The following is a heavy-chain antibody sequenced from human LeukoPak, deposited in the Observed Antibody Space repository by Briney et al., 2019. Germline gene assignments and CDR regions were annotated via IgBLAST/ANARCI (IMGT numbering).Heavy chain of an antibody. V-gene: IGHV4-39*07. D-gene: IGHD3-10*01. CDR3: ARGDSTGGIQ. CDR2: IYYSGSS. CDR1: GGFISSRNYY. J-gene: IGHJ4*02. Sequence: SETLSLTCNVSGGFISSRNYYWGWIRQPPGKGLEWIGSIYYSGSSYYKPSLKSRVTISVDTSKNQFSLKLSSVTAADTAVYYCARGDSTGGIQWGQGTLVTVSS.